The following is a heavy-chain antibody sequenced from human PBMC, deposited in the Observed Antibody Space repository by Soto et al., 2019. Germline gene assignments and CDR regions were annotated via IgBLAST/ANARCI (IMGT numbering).Heavy chain of an antibody. CDR3: ANGGGYCSGGSCYRAGDYYYGMDV. CDR2: INPSGGST. D-gene: IGHD2-15*01. J-gene: IGHJ6*02. Sequence: ASVKVSCKASGYTFTSYYMHWVRQAPGQGLEWMGIINPSGGSTSYAQKFQGRVTMTRDTSTSTVYMELSSLRSEDTAVYYCANGGGYCSGGSCYRAGDYYYGMDVWGQGTTVTVSS. CDR1: GYTFTSYY. V-gene: IGHV1-46*01.